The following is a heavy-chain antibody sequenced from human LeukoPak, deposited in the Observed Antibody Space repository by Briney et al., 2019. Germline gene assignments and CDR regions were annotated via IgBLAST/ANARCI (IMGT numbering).Heavy chain of an antibody. CDR3: TSVLRYFDWTFDY. J-gene: IGHJ4*02. V-gene: IGHV3-49*03. CDR2: IRSKAYGGTT. D-gene: IGHD3-9*01. Sequence: GGSLRLSCTASGFTFGDYAMSWFRQAPGKGLEWVGFIRSKAYGGTTEYAASVKGRFTNSRDDSKSIAYLQMNSLKTEDTAVYYCTSVLRYFDWTFDYWGQGTLVTVSS. CDR1: GFTFGDYA.